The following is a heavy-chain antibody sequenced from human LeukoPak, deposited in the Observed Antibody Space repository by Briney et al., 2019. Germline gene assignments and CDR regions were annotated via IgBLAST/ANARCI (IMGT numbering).Heavy chain of an antibody. D-gene: IGHD3-3*01. CDR2: IYYSGST. V-gene: IGHV4-30-4*01. CDR1: GGSISSGDYY. J-gene: IGHJ3*02. CDR3: ARERGYYDFWSGYLPLDAFDI. Sequence: SQTLSLTCTVSGGSISSGDYYWSWIRQPPGKGLEWIGYIYYSGSTNYNPSLKSRVTISVDTSKNQFSLKLSSVTAADTAVYYCARERGYYDFWSGYLPLDAFDIWGQGTMVTVSS.